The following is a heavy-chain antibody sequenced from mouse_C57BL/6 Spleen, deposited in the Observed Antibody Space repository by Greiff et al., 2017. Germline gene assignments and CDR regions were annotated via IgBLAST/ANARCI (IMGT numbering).Heavy chain of an antibody. CDR2: IYPGGGYT. V-gene: IGHV1-63*01. CDR1: GYTFTNYW. CDR3: ARKRYYGSSYDRYFDV. Sequence: QVQLQQSGAELVRPGTSVKMSCKASGYTFTNYWIGWAKQRPGHGLEWIGDIYPGGGYTNYNEKFKGKATLTADKSSSTTYMQFSSLTSEDSAIYYCARKRYYGSSYDRYFDVWAQGPRSPSPQ. D-gene: IGHD1-1*01. J-gene: IGHJ1*03.